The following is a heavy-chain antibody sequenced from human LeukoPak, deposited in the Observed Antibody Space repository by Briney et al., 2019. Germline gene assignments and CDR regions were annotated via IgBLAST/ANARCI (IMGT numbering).Heavy chain of an antibody. CDR3: ARHPDYEPFDY. J-gene: IGHJ4*02. CDR1: GYSFTNYW. Sequence: GESLKISCKGSGYSFTNYWIAWVRQMPGKGLEWIGIIYPGDSDTRYSPSFQAHVTISADKSITTAYLQWSSLKASDTAMYYCARHPDYEPFDYWGQGTLVTVSS. CDR2: IYPGDSDT. D-gene: IGHD4-17*01. V-gene: IGHV5-51*01.